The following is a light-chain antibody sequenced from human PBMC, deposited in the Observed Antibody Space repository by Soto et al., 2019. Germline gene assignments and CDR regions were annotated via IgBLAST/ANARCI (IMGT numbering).Light chain of an antibody. CDR1: QRISRG. J-gene: IGKJ1*01. CDR3: QQYNPGT. Sequence: DIQMTQSPPTLSASVGDRVTITCRASQRISRGLAWHQQKAGEAPKLLIYDASTLVSGVPSRFSGSGSGTEFTLTISSLQPDDFATYYCQQYNPGTFGQGTKVEIK. CDR2: DAS. V-gene: IGKV1-5*01.